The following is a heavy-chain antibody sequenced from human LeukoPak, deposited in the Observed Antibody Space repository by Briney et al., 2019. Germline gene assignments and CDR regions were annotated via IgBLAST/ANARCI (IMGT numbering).Heavy chain of an antibody. J-gene: IGHJ5*02. CDR1: GYTFTGYY. CDR2: INPNSGGT. CDR3: ARGRGRSGGSCYSRGNWFDP. D-gene: IGHD2-15*01. Sequence: ASVKVSCKASGYTFTGYYMHWVRQAPGQGLEWMGRINPNSGGTNYAQKFQGRVTMTRDTSISTAYMELSRLRSDDTAVYYRARGRGRSGGSCYSRGNWFDPWGQGTLVTVSS. V-gene: IGHV1-2*06.